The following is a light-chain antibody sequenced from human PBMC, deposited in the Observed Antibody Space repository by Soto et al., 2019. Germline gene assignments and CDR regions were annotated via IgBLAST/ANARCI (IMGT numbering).Light chain of an antibody. V-gene: IGKV1-5*03. CDR3: QQYSTDLFT. CDR2: KAS. Sequence: DIQMTQSPATLSAFVGDRVSITCRANETISTWLVWYQQKPGKAPKLLIYKASSLESGVPSRFSGSGSGTEFTLTISSLQPDDSATYYCQQYSTDLFTFGQGTKLDI. CDR1: ETISTW. J-gene: IGKJ2*01.